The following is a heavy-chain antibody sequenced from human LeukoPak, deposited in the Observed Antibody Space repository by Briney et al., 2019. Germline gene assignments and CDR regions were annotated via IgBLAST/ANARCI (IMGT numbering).Heavy chain of an antibody. V-gene: IGHV3-23*01. CDR2: ISGSGGST. Sequence: GGSLRLSCAASGLTFSSYGMSWVRQAPGKGLEWVSAISGSGGSTYYADSVKGRFTISRDNAKNLLYLQMNSLRAEDTAVYYCARTRTLDVWGKGTTVTVSS. CDR3: ARTRTLDV. D-gene: IGHD1-14*01. CDR1: GLTFSSYG. J-gene: IGHJ6*04.